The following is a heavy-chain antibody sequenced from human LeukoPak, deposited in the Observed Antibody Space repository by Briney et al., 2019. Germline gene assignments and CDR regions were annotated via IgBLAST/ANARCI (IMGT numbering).Heavy chain of an antibody. CDR1: GCSISSYY. D-gene: IGHD6-19*01. CDR3: ARDSSGWYHWFDP. Sequence: PSETLSLTCTVSGCSISSYYWSWIRQPPGKGLEWIGYIYYSGSTNYNPSLKSRVTISVDTSKNQFSLKLSSVTAADTAVYYCARDSSGWYHWFDPWGQGTLVTVSS. V-gene: IGHV4-59*01. CDR2: IYYSGST. J-gene: IGHJ5*02.